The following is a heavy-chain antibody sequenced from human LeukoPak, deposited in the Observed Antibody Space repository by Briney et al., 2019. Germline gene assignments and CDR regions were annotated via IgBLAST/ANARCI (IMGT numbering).Heavy chain of an antibody. CDR3: ARWQHGPRYFDY. D-gene: IGHD5-24*01. Sequence: SQTLSHTCAPSRDSVSTNSAAWNWMRQSPWRGIEWLGWTYFLSRWYNQYATSVQGHITINHDTSRIHFSLQLNSVRPEDTAVYYCARWQHGPRYFDYWGQGTLVSVSS. V-gene: IGHV6-1*01. CDR2: TYFLSRWYN. CDR1: RDSVSTNSAA. J-gene: IGHJ4*02.